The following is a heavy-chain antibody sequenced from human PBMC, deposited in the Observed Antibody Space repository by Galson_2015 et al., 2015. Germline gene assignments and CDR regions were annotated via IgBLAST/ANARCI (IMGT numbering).Heavy chain of an antibody. CDR2: IDNSGRT. CDR1: GGSASTGDSY. J-gene: IGHJ4*02. CDR3: ARFNWDVRAFDK. V-gene: IGHV4-61*08. D-gene: IGHD1-26*01. Sequence: SETLSLTCTVSGGSASTGDSYWTWIRQPPGKGLEWIVYIDNSGRTNYSPSLKSRLTVSQDKSKRQFSLRLSSVTAADTAVYYCARFNWDVRAFDKWGQGTLVTVSS.